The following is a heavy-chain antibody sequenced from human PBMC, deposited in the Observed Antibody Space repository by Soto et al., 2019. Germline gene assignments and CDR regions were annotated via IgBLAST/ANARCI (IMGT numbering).Heavy chain of an antibody. J-gene: IGHJ5*02. CDR2: TYFRSKWYN. CDR1: GDSVSSKTAA. D-gene: IGHD3-9*01. CDR3: ARVSFDHFVHWFDP. V-gene: IGHV6-1*01. Sequence: SQTLSLTCAISGDSVSSKTAAWNWIRQSPSRGLEWLGRTYFRSKWYNDYAISVKSRITINPDTSKNQFSLLLNSVTPEDTAVYYCARVSFDHFVHWFDPWGQGTLFT.